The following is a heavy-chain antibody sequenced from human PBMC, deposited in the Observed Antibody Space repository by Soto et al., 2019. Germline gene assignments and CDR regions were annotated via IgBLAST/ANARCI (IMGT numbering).Heavy chain of an antibody. D-gene: IGHD1-1*01. CDR1: GVTFSNYA. V-gene: IGHV3-30*18. CDR2: TSYDGNNE. J-gene: IGHJ4*02. Sequence: GGSLRLSCAASGVTFSNYAMHWVRQAPGKGLEWVALTSYDGNNEYYTDSVKGRFTISRDNSKNTLFLQMNSPRPEDTAVYYCAKDKGVFNWATSYFDYWGQGALVTVSS. CDR3: AKDKGVFNWATSYFDY.